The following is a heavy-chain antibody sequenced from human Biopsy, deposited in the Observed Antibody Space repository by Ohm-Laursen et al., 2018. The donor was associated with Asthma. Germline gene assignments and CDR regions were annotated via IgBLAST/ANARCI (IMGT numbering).Heavy chain of an antibody. D-gene: IGHD3-3*01. CDR3: ARRITIFGVVQKDHGMDA. CDR2: ISYGGKT. CDR1: GGSMTPTSHY. V-gene: IGHV4-39*01. J-gene: IGHJ6*02. Sequence: SETLSLTCTVSGGSMTPTSHYWDWIRQAPGKGLEWIGYISYGGKTSYNPSLKNRVTISRDTSKNQFSLRLTSVTAADTAAYFCARRITIFGVVQKDHGMDAWGQGTTAIVSS.